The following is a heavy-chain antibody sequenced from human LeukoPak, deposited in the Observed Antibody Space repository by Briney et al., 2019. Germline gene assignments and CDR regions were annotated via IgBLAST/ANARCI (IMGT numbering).Heavy chain of an antibody. CDR1: GGPISNYY. V-gene: IGHV4-59*08. CDR2: VYNSGIT. J-gene: IGHJ4*02. D-gene: IGHD6-25*01. Sequence: PSETLSLTCTVSGGPISNYYWTWIRQSPGQGLEWIGYVYNSGITDYNPSLKSRLTISVDTSKNQFSLKLSSMTAADTAVYYCARSRGLAGAATVIDYWGQGTLVTGSS. CDR3: ARSRGLAGAATVIDY.